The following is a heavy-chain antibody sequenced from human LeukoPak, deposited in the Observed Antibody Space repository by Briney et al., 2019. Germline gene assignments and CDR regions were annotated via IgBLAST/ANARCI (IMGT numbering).Heavy chain of an antibody. J-gene: IGHJ4*02. CDR3: ARDPHSFSFDY. V-gene: IGHV4-30-4*01. CDR2: IYYSGST. Sequence: SQTLSLTCTVSGGSISSGGYYWSWLRQPPGTGLEWIGYIYYSGSTYYNPSLKSRVTISVDTSKNQFSLKLSSVTAADTAVYYCARDPHSFSFDYWGQGTLVTVSS. D-gene: IGHD5-18*01. CDR1: GGSISSGGYY.